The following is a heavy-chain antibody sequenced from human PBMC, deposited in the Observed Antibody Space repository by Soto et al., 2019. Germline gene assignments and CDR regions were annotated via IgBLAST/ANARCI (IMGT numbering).Heavy chain of an antibody. V-gene: IGHV4-31*03. D-gene: IGHD2-21*02. CDR3: ARVCGGDCHYGMDV. CDR1: GGSISSGGYY. J-gene: IGHJ6*02. Sequence: QVQLQEPGPGLEKPSQTLSLTCTVSGGSISSGGYYWSWIRQHPGKGLEWIGYIYYSGSTYYNPSRKSRVTISVDTSKNQFSLKLSSVTAADTAVYYCARVCGGDCHYGMDVWGQGTTVTVSS. CDR2: IYYSGST.